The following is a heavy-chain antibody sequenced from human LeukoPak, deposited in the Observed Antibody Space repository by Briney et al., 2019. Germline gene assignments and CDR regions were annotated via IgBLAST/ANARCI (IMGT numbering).Heavy chain of an antibody. D-gene: IGHD6-19*01. CDR3: ATSSRSGNFDY. V-gene: IGHV4-4*07. J-gene: IGHJ4*02. CDR1: GGSISSYY. CDR2: IYTSGST. Sequence: SETLSLTCTVSGGSISSYYWSWIRQPAGKGLEWIGRIYTSGSTNYNPSLKSRVTMSVDTSKNQFSLKLSSVTAEDTAVYYCATSSRSGNFDYWGQGTLVTVSS.